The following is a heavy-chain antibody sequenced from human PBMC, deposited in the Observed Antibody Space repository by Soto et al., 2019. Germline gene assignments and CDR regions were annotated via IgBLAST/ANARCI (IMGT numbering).Heavy chain of an antibody. CDR2: ISYDGSNK. CDR3: AKSQGYCSGGSCIGDWYFDL. D-gene: IGHD2-15*01. CDR1: GFTFSSYG. V-gene: IGHV3-30*18. J-gene: IGHJ2*01. Sequence: GGSLRLSCAASGFTFSSYGMHWVRQAPGKGLEWVAVISYDGSNKYYADSVKGRFTISRDNSKNTLYLQMNSLRAEDTAVYYCAKSQGYCSGGSCIGDWYFDLWGRGTLVTVSS.